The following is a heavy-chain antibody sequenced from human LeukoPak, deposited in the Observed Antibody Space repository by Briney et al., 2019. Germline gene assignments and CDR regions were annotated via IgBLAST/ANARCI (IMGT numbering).Heavy chain of an antibody. CDR3: ARQPTYNWNDGYTWFDP. V-gene: IGHV5-51*01. CDR2: IYSGDSDT. Sequence: GESLKISCKGSGYSFTSYWIGWVRRMPGKGLGWMGIIYSGDSDTRYSPSFQGQVPISADKSISTAYLQWSSLKASDTAMYYCARQPTYNWNDGYTWFDPWGQGTLVTVSS. J-gene: IGHJ5*02. CDR1: GYSFTSYW. D-gene: IGHD1-20*01.